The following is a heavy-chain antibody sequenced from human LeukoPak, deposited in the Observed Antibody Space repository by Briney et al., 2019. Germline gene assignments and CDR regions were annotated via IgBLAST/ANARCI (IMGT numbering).Heavy chain of an antibody. CDR2: IYHNGNT. Sequence: PSETLSLTCTVFGSSINSVYSWGWIRQPPGKGLEWIGSIYHNGNTYYNSSLKSRVTISVHTSENQFSLRLSSVTAADTAVYYCASYKTYYDSSGNPFDYWGQGTLVTVSS. J-gene: IGHJ4*02. CDR1: GSSINSVYS. D-gene: IGHD3-22*01. V-gene: IGHV4-38-2*02. CDR3: ASYKTYYDSSGNPFDY.